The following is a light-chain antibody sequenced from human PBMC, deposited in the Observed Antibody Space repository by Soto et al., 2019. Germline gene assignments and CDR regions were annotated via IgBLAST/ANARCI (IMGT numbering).Light chain of an antibody. CDR3: QQYTGPPTT. CDR2: GAS. V-gene: IGKV3-20*01. Sequence: EIVLTQSPGTLSLSPGERATLSCRASQTVSSNYLAWCQQRPGQATRFLIYGASPRDAGIPDRFSGSGSGTELTLTITRLEPEASAVYFCQQYTGPPTTFGQGTRLENK. J-gene: IGKJ5*01. CDR1: QTVSSNY.